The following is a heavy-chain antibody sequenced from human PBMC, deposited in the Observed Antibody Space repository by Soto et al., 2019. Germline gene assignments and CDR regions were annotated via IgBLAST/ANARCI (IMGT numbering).Heavy chain of an antibody. D-gene: IGHD2-8*01. CDR2: INPNSGGT. J-gene: IGHJ3*02. V-gene: IGHV1-2*04. Sequence: ASVKVSCKASGYTFTGYYMHWVRQAPGQGLEWMGWINPNSGGTNYAQKFQGWVTMTRDTSISTAYMELSRLRSDDTAVYYCAGDDPGVTYDAFDIWGQGTMVTVSS. CDR1: GYTFTGYY. CDR3: AGDDPGVTYDAFDI.